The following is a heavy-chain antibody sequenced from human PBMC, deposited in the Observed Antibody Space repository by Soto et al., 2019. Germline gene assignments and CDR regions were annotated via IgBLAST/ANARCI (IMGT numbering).Heavy chain of an antibody. D-gene: IGHD6-13*01. CDR3: ARQQLVRDYFDH. CDR2: INPNSGGT. V-gene: IGHV1-2*02. CDR1: GYTFTGYY. J-gene: IGHJ4*02. Sequence: ASVKVSCKASGYTFTGYYMNWVRQAPGQGLEWMGWINPNSGGTNYAQKFQGRCTMTRHTSISTAYMELSRLRSGDTAVYYCARQQLVRDYFDHWGQGTLVTVSS.